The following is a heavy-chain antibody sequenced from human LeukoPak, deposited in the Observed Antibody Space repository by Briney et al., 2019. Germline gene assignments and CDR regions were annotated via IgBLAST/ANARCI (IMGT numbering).Heavy chain of an antibody. CDR1: GYTFTNYY. D-gene: IGHD1-26*01. CDR2: INPTGDST. Sequence: GASVKVSCKASGYTFTNYYMHWVRQAPGQGLEWMGLINPTGDSTAYAQNFQGRVTMTGDMSTSTDYMELSSLRSEDTAIYYCARDNSVGDNAWWFDPWGQGTLVTVSS. CDR3: ARDNSVGDNAWWFDP. J-gene: IGHJ5*02. V-gene: IGHV1-46*01.